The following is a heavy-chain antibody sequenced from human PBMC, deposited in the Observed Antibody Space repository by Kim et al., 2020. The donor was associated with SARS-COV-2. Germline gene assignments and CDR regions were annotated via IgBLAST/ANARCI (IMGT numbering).Heavy chain of an antibody. CDR2: ISSSSSTI. CDR1: GFTFSSYS. Sequence: GGSLRLSCAASGFTFSSYSMNWVRQAPGKGLEWVSYISSSSSTIYYADSVKGRFTISRDNAKNSLYLQMNSLRAEDTAVYYCARGIYVVVTATDWFDPWGQGTLVTVSS. V-gene: IGHV3-48*04. J-gene: IGHJ5*02. CDR3: ARGIYVVVTATDWFDP. D-gene: IGHD2-21*02.